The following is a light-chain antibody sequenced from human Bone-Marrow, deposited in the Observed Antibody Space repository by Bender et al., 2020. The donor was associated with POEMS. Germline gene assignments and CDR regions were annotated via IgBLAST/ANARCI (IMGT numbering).Light chain of an antibody. V-gene: IGLV6-57*02. Sequence: NFMLTQPHSVSESPGQTVLISCTGSSGSISSNYVQWYQQRPGSVPTTVIYEDDQRPAGVPDRFSGSIDRSSNSASLTISGLQAEDEADYYCCSYGGTFALFGTGTTVTVL. CDR2: EDD. J-gene: IGLJ1*01. CDR1: SGSISSNY. CDR3: CSYGGTFAL.